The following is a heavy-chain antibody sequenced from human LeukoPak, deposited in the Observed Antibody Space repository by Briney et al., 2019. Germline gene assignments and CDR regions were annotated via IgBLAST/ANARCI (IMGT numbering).Heavy chain of an antibody. CDR2: ISSSGSTM. CDR1: GFTFSDYY. Sequence: GVSLRLSCAASGFTFSDYYMSWIRKAPGKGLEWVSYISSSGSTMYYADSVKGRFTISKDNAKNSLYLQMNSLRAEDTAVYYCARRVRFYYYYMDVWGKGTTVTVSS. V-gene: IGHV3-11*04. J-gene: IGHJ6*03. D-gene: IGHD4-17*01. CDR3: ARRVRFYYYYMDV.